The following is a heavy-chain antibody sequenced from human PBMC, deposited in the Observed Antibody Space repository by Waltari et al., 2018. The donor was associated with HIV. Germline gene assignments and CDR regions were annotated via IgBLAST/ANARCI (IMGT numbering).Heavy chain of an antibody. D-gene: IGHD3-3*01. V-gene: IGHV1-3*01. CDR1: GYTFTSYA. CDR2: INAGNGNT. Sequence: QVQLVQSGAEVKKPGASVKVSCKASGYTFTSYAMHWVRQAPGQRLEWMGWINAGNGNTKYSQKFQGRVTITRDTSASTAYMELSSLRSEDTAVYYCARDLLRDFWSGYYLPSGPPILYYFDYWGQGTLVTVSS. CDR3: ARDLLRDFWSGYYLPSGPPILYYFDY. J-gene: IGHJ4*02.